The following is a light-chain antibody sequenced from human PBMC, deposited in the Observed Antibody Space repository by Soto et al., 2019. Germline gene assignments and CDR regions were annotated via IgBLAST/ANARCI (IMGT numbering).Light chain of an antibody. Sequence: EVVMTQSPATLSVSPGERATLSCRASESVSYNLAWYQQKPGQAPRLLIYGASIRATGIPGRFSGSGSGTEFTLTISSLQPDDIATYYCQQYDSYSTFGGGTKVEIK. CDR1: ESVSYN. CDR2: GAS. V-gene: IGKV3-15*01. CDR3: QQYDSYST. J-gene: IGKJ4*01.